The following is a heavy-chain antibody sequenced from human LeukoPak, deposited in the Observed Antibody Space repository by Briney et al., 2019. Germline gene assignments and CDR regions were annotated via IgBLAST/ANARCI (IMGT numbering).Heavy chain of an antibody. J-gene: IGHJ4*02. Sequence: PGMSLSLSCAASGFTFNNHAMHWVRQAPGKGLEWVALISFDGGNKYYGDSVKGRFTISRGNSENTLSLQMNSLRPEDTAVYYCAKGRFDTDTAIDYWGQGTRVTVSS. CDR2: ISFDGGNK. V-gene: IGHV3-30*18. CDR1: GFTFNNHA. D-gene: IGHD5-18*01. CDR3: AKGRFDTDTAIDY.